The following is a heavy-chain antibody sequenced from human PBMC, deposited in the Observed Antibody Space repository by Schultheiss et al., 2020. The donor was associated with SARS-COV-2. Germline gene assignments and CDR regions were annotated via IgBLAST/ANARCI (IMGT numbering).Heavy chain of an antibody. CDR1: GGSINSYY. V-gene: IGHV4-59*01. CDR3: ARQRGYSTNYYYYGMDV. J-gene: IGHJ6*02. CDR2: IYYSGST. D-gene: IGHD5-18*01. Sequence: SETLSLTCTVSGGSINSYYWSWIRQPPGKGLEWIGYIYYSGSTNYNPSLKSRVTISVDTSKNQFSLKLSSVTAADTAVYYCARQRGYSTNYYYYGMDVWGQGTTVTVSS.